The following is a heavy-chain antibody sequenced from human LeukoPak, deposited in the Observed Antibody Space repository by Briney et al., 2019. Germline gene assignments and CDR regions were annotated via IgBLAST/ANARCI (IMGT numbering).Heavy chain of an antibody. D-gene: IGHD2-15*01. CDR1: GFTFSSYW. J-gene: IGHJ4*02. CDR3: ARAFSGGFDY. CDR2: INSDGSST. V-gene: IGHV3-74*01. Sequence: PGGSLRLSCAASGFTFSSYWMHWVRQAPGKGRVWVSRINSDGSSTSYADSVKGRFTISRDNAKNTLYLQLNSLRAEDTAVYYCARAFSGGFDYWGQGTLVTVSS.